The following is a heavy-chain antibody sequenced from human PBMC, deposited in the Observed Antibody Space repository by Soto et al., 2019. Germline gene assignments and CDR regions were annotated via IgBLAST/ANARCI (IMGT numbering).Heavy chain of an antibody. Sequence: QVQLQESGPGLVKPSQTLSLTCTVSGGSISSGGYYWSWIRQHPGKGLEWIGYIYYSGSTYYNPSRKSRVTISVDTSKNQFSLKLSSVTAADTAVYYGARNIVVVVAAKEEPRDWYFDLWGRGTLVTVSS. D-gene: IGHD2-15*01. CDR2: IYYSGST. CDR3: ARNIVVVVAAKEEPRDWYFDL. J-gene: IGHJ2*01. V-gene: IGHV4-31*03. CDR1: GGSISSGGYY.